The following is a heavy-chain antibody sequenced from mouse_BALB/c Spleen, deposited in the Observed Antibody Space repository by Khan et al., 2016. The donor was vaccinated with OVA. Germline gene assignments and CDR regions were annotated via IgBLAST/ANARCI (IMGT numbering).Heavy chain of an antibody. CDR1: GYSITSCYA. J-gene: IGHJ2*01. CDR2: ISYSGVN. V-gene: IGHV3-2*02. Sequence: EVQLVESGPGLVKPSQSLSLTCTVTGYSITSCYAWNWIRQFPGNKLEWMGYISYSGVNCYTPFPKSRISITRNTSKNQFFLQLNSVTNEDTTTYYCAGRNYYEYYFDYWGQGTTLTVSS. D-gene: IGHD1-1*01. CDR3: AGRNYYEYYFDY.